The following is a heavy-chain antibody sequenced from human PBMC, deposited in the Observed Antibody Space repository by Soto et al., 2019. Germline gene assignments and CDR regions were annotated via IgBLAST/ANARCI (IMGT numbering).Heavy chain of an antibody. CDR2: IIPIFDSP. CDR1: GGSFSTYA. J-gene: IGHJ5*02. D-gene: IGHD2-15*01. Sequence: QVQLVQSGAEVKKPGSSVRVSCKASGGSFSTYAFSWVRQAPGHGLEWMGGIIPIFDSPYYAQNFQGRVTIAADRSTSTVYMELSSLTPEYTSVYYCARGAECRGYCLKKFTCLDPWGQGTLVTVSS. CDR3: ARGAECRGYCLKKFTCLDP. V-gene: IGHV1-69*06.